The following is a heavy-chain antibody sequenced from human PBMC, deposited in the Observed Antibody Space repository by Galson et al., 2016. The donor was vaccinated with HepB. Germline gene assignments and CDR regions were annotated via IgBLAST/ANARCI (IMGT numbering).Heavy chain of an antibody. J-gene: IGHJ2*01. CDR2: TYYRSKWYF. V-gene: IGHV6-1*01. CDR1: GDSVSSNSTT. Sequence: CAISGDSVSSNSTTWNWIRQSPSRGLEWLGRTYYRSKWYFDYAVSVESRITISPDTSKNLLSLHLNSVTPEDTAMYYCARVTTSARPLTFDPWGRGTLVTVSS. D-gene: IGHD3-3*01. CDR3: ARVTTSARPLTFDP.